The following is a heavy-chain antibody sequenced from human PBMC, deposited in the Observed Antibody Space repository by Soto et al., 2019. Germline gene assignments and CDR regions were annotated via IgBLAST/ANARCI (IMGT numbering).Heavy chain of an antibody. J-gene: IGHJ4*02. D-gene: IGHD3-3*01. CDR3: AKGKANTVFGVDPLFDY. CDR1: AFTLSSYA. CDR2: ISGNCSYT. Sequence: PGRSRRLSCAPAAFTLSSYAMTWARQAPGKGLEWVSIISGNCSYTYCSDSMRGRFTISGDNSKKTLYLQMDYLRVDDTAVFYCAKGKANTVFGVDPLFDYWGQGALVTVSS. V-gene: IGHV3-23*01.